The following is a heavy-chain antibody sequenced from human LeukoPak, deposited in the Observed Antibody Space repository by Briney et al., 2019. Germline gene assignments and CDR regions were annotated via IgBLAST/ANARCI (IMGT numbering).Heavy chain of an antibody. Sequence: SETLSLTCTVSGGSISSSSYYWGWIRQPPGKGLEWIGYIYYSGSTYYNPSLKSRVTISVDTSKNQFSLKLSSVTAADTAVYYCARVDYYYYYMDVWGKGTTVTVSS. CDR3: ARVDYYYYYMDV. V-gene: IGHV4-30-4*08. CDR1: GGSISSSSYY. J-gene: IGHJ6*03. CDR2: IYYSGST.